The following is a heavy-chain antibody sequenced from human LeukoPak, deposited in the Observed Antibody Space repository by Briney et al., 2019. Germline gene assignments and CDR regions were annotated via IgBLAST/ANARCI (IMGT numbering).Heavy chain of an antibody. D-gene: IGHD5-18*01. J-gene: IGHJ6*02. CDR1: GISFSGSA. CDR3: SRHSSYVATAMVTEGYGMDV. V-gene: IGHV3-73*01. CDR2: IRSKANSYAT. Sequence: GGSLRLSCAASGISFSGSALHWVRQASGKGLEWVGRIRSKANSYATAYAASVKGRFTISRDDSKNTAYLQMNSLKTEDTAVYYCSRHSSYVATAMVTEGYGMDVWGQGTTVTVSS.